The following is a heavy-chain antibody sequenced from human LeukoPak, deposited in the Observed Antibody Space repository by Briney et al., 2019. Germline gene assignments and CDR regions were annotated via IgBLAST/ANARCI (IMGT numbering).Heavy chain of an antibody. Sequence: ASVKVSCKASGYTFTNYGISWVRQAPGQGLEWMGWISAYNGNTNYAQKLQGRVTMTTDTSTSTAYMDLRSLRSDDTAVYYCARVTDYYGSGGWGQGTLVTVSS. CDR1: GYTFTNYG. V-gene: IGHV1-18*01. D-gene: IGHD3-10*01. J-gene: IGHJ4*02. CDR3: ARVTDYYGSGG. CDR2: ISAYNGNT.